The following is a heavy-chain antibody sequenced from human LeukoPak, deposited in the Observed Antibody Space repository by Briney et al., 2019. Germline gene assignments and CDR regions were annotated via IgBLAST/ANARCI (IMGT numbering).Heavy chain of an antibody. CDR1: YFAFFSCYY. J-gene: IGHJ4*02. Sequence: SLILFSSAVYFAFFSCYYWSLIRQPPGKGLGLAVVRHDGTQKYYADSVKGRFTVSRDSSQNTLYLQMNSLRAEDTAVYYCAKRPARQLSDRFHFDYWGQGTLVTVSS. D-gene: IGHD6-13*01. CDR3: AKRPARQLSDRFHFDY. V-gene: IGHV3-30*02. CDR2: VRHDGTQK.